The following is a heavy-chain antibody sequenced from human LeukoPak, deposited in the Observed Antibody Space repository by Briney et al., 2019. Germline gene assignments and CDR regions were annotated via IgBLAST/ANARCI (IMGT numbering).Heavy chain of an antibody. J-gene: IGHJ4*02. V-gene: IGHV3-30*04. CDR1: GFTFSSYV. CDR3: ARAGGIVVVSANCDY. CDR2: ISYDGSNE. Sequence: QTGGSLRLSCAASGFTFSSYVMHWVRQAPGKGLEWVAIISYDGSNEYYADSVKGRFTISRDNSKNTLYLQMNSLRAADTAVYYCARAGGIVVVSANCDYWGQGTLVTVSS. D-gene: IGHD2-21*02.